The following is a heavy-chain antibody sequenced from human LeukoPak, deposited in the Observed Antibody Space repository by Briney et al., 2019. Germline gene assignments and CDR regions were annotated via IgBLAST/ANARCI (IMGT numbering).Heavy chain of an antibody. CDR1: GFTFSSYA. CDR2: ISVSGGST. V-gene: IGHV3-23*01. J-gene: IGHJ4*01. CDR3: AKDRRSRGMDPFDY. D-gene: IGHD1-14*01. Sequence: PGGSLRLSCAASGFTFSSYAMSWVRQAPGQGLAWVSAISVSGGSTYYADSVKGRFTISRDNSKNTLYLQMNSLRAEDTAVYYCAKDRRSRGMDPFDYWGQEPWSPSPQ.